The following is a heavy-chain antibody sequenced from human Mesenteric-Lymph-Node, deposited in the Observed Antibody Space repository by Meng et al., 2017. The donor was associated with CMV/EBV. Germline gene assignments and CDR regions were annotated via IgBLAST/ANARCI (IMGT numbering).Heavy chain of an antibody. CDR1: GFTFSDYW. CDR3: RGRNAAYGMDV. D-gene: IGHD1-26*01. Sequence: GESLKISCAASGFTFSDYWMSWVRQAPGKGLEWVVNINQRGNEKNYVDSVKGRFTISRDNAMNLLYLQMNSLRAEDTAVYYCRGRNAAYGMDVWGQGTTVTVSS. J-gene: IGHJ6*02. V-gene: IGHV3-7*01. CDR2: INQRGNEK.